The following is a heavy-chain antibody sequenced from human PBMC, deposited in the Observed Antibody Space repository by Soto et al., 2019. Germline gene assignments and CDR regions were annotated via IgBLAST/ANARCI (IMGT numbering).Heavy chain of an antibody. V-gene: IGHV3-30*09. D-gene: IGHD2-8*01. CDR1: GFTFTSFA. J-gene: IGHJ4*02. Sequence: GGSLRLSCSASGFTFTSFAIHWVRQSPGKGLEWVAVISENGVNKYSAESVRGRFVISRDNSKNTVELEMNSLRPEDTAIYFCARRLTKTVSALGYWGQGTLVTVSS. CDR3: ARRLTKTVSALGY. CDR2: ISENGVNK.